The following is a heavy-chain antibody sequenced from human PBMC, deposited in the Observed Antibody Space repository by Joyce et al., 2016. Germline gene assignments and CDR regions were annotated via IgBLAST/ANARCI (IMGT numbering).Heavy chain of an antibody. V-gene: IGHV1-69*02. CDR3: AGTFNYPHHDGMDV. CDR2: IIPMLNMT. D-gene: IGHD5-24*01. J-gene: IGHJ6*02. CDR1: GGSFNKYT. Sequence: QVHLVQSGAEVKKSGSSVKVSCKASGGSFNKYTVSWVRQAPGQGLAWMGRIIPMLNMTNYAQEFQGRVTITADQSTTTAYMQLTGLRSDDTAVYFCAGTFNYPHHDGMDVWGQGTTVTVSS.